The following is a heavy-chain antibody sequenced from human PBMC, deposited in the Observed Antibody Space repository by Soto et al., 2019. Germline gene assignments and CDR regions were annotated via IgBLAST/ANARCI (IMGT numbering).Heavy chain of an antibody. J-gene: IGHJ4*02. V-gene: IGHV4-31*03. CDR2: IYYSGST. CDR1: GGSISSGGYY. D-gene: IGHD2-8*01. Sequence: SETLSLTCTVSGGSISSGGYYWSWIRQHPGKGLEWIGYIYYSGSTYYNPSLKSRVTISVDTSKNQFSLKLSSVTAADTAVYYCARDLHCTNGVCSDYWGQGTLVTVSS. CDR3: ARDLHCTNGVCSDY.